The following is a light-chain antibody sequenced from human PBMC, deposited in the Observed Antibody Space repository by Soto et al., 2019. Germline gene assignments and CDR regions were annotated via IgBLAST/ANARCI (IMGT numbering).Light chain of an antibody. Sequence: QSVLTQPASVSGSPGQSITISCTGTSSDVGSYNLVSWYQQHPGKAPKLTIYEVSKRPSGVSNRFSGSKSGNTASLTISGLQAEDEADYYCCSYAGSSTLVFGTGTKLTVL. V-gene: IGLV2-23*02. CDR1: SSDVGSYNL. J-gene: IGLJ1*01. CDR2: EVS. CDR3: CSYAGSSTLV.